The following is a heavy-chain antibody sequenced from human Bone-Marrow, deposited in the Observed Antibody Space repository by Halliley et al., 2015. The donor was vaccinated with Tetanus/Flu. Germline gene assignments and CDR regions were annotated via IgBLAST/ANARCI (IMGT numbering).Heavy chain of an antibody. CDR3: ARDQGYGDYVN. Sequence: EGMGWINAGNGKTKYSQKIQGRVTINRDTSASTAYMELSSLRSEDTAVYYWARDQGYGDYVNRGQGTLVTVSS. CDR2: INAGNGKT. D-gene: IGHD4-17*01. J-gene: IGHJ4*02. V-gene: IGHV1-3*01.